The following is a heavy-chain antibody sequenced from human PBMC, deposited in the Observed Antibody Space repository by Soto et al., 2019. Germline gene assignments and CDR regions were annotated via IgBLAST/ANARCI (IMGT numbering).Heavy chain of an antibody. J-gene: IGHJ4*02. Sequence: GASLKISCKGSGYSFTSYWIGWVRQMPRKGLEWMGIIYPGDSDTRYSPSFQGQVTISADKSISTAYLQWSSLKASDTAMYYCARQIGYSSSWYYFDYWGQGTLVTVSS. V-gene: IGHV5-51*01. CDR2: IYPGDSDT. CDR3: ARQIGYSSSWYYFDY. CDR1: GYSFTSYW. D-gene: IGHD6-13*01.